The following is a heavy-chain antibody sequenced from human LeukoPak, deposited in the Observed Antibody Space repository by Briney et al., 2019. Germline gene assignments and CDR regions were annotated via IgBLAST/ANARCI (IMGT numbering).Heavy chain of an antibody. V-gene: IGHV3-33*01. CDR2: ICYDGSIK. Sequence: PGGSLRLSCAASGFTFSSYGMHWVRQAPGKGLEWVAVICYDGSIKYYADSVKGRFTISRDNPKNTLYLQMNSLRAEDTAVYYCARVGSGSYFLDGFDIWGQGTMVTVSS. CDR3: ARVGSGSYFLDGFDI. CDR1: GFTFSSYG. J-gene: IGHJ3*02. D-gene: IGHD1-26*01.